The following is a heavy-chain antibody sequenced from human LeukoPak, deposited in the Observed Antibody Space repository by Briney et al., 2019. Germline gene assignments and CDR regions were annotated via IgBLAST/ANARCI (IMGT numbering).Heavy chain of an antibody. CDR3: AKGGGFDWLNYYYMDV. CDR2: ISSSGTYI. CDR1: GFTLSSYT. V-gene: IGHV3-21*04. D-gene: IGHD3-9*01. J-gene: IGHJ6*03. Sequence: GGSLRLSCAVSGFTLSSYTINWVRQAPGKGLEWGSSISSSGTYIYYADSVKGRFTISRDNSKNTLYLQMSSLRAEDTAAYYCAKGGGFDWLNYYYMDVWGKGTTVTVSS.